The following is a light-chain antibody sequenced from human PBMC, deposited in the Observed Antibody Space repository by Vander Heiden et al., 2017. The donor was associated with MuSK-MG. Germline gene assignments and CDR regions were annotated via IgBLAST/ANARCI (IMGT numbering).Light chain of an antibody. V-gene: IGKV1-39*01. Sequence: DIQMTQSASSLSASVGDRVTITCRASQSISSYLNWYQQKPGKAPKLLIYAASSLQSGVPSRFSGSGSGTDFTLTISRLQPEDFATYYCQQSYSTPLTFGARTKVEIK. CDR2: AAS. CDR1: QSISSY. J-gene: IGKJ4*01. CDR3: QQSYSTPLT.